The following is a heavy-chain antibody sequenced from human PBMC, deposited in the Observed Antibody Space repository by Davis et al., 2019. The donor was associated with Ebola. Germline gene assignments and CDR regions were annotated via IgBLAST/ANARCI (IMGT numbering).Heavy chain of an antibody. CDR3: ARVWGGYCSGGSCPDFDY. CDR1: GYTFTSYG. D-gene: IGHD2-15*01. V-gene: IGHV1-18*04. J-gene: IGHJ4*02. CDR2: ISAYNGNT. Sequence: ASVKVSCKASGYTFTSYGISWVRQAPGQGLEWMGWISAYNGNTNYAQKLQGRVTMTTDTSTSTAYMELRSLRSDDTAVYYCARVWGGYCSGGSCPDFDYWGQGTLVTVSS.